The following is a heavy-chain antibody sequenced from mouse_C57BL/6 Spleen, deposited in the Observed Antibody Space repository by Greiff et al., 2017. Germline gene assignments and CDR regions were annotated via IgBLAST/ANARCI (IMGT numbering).Heavy chain of an antibody. V-gene: IGHV1-42*01. Sequence: VQLQQSGPELVKPGASVKISCKASGYSFTGYYMNWVKQSPEKSLEWIGEINPSTGGTTYNQKFKAKAALTVDKSSSTAYMQLKSLTSEDSAVYYCARPRTGPGDYWGQGTTLTVAS. D-gene: IGHD4-1*01. J-gene: IGHJ2*01. CDR3: ARPRTGPGDY. CDR2: INPSTGGT. CDR1: GYSFTGYY.